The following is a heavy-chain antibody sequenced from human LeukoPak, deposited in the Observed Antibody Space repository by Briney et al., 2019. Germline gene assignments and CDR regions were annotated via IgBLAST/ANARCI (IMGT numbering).Heavy chain of an antibody. J-gene: IGHJ4*02. Sequence: SGPTLVKLKRTLTLTCTFSGFSLSTSGVGVGWIRQPPGKALEWLALIYWDDDKRYSPSLKSRLTITKDTSKNQVVLTMTKMDPVDTATYYCAKYSYGFIQSDYWGQGTLVTVSS. CDR1: GFSLSTSGVG. D-gene: IGHD5-18*01. CDR3: AKYSYGFIQSDY. CDR2: IYWDDDK. V-gene: IGHV2-5*02.